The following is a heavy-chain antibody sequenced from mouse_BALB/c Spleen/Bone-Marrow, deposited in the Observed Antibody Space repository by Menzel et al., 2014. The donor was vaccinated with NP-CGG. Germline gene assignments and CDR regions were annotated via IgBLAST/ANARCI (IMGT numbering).Heavy chain of an antibody. CDR1: GFTFSSYG. CDR2: ISSGGSYT. Sequence: VQLKESGGDLVKPGGSLELSCAASGFTFSSYGMSWVRQTPDKRLEWVATISSGGSYTYYPDSVKGRFTISRDNAKNTLYLQMSSLKSEDTAMYYCARHRDAMDYWGQGTSVTVSS. J-gene: IGHJ4*01. CDR3: ARHRDAMDY. V-gene: IGHV5-6*01. D-gene: IGHD3-3*01.